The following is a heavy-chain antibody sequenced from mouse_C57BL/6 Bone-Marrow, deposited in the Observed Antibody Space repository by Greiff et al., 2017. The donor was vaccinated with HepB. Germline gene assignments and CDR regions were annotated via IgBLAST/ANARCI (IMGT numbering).Heavy chain of an antibody. Sequence: QVHVKQSGAELARPGASVKLSCKASGYTFTSYGISWVKQRTGQGLEWIGEIYPRSGNTYYNEKFKGKATRTADKSSSTAYMELRSLTSEDSAVYFCARKVGGPMDYWGQGTSVTVSS. CDR2: IYPRSGNT. CDR1: GYTFTSYG. J-gene: IGHJ4*01. CDR3: ARKVGGPMDY. D-gene: IGHD1-1*01. V-gene: IGHV1-81*01.